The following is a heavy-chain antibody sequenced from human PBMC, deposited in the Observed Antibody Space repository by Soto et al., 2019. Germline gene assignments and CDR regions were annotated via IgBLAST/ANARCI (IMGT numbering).Heavy chain of an antibody. V-gene: IGHV4-34*01. CDR2: INHSGST. Sequence: SETLSLTCAVYGGSFSGYYWSWIRQPPGKGLEWIGEINHSGSTNYNPSLKSRVTISVDTAKNQFSLKLSSVTAADTAVYYCARITMVRGVVYYYYYGMDVWGQGTTVTVSS. J-gene: IGHJ6*02. CDR1: GGSFSGYY. D-gene: IGHD3-10*01. CDR3: ARITMVRGVVYYYYYGMDV.